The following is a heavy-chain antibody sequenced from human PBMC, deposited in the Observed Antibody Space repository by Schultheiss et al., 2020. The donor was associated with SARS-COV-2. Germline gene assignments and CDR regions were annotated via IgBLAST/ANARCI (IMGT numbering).Heavy chain of an antibody. J-gene: IGHJ6*02. D-gene: IGHD1-26*01. Sequence: SETLSLTCTVSGGSISSYYWSWIRQHPGKGLEWIGYIYYSGSTYYNPSLKSLVTISVDTSKSQFSLKLSSVTAADTAVYYCARAPGATHYGMDVWGQGTTVTVSS. V-gene: IGHV4-59*01. CDR2: IYYSGST. CDR3: ARAPGATHYGMDV. CDR1: GGSISSYY.